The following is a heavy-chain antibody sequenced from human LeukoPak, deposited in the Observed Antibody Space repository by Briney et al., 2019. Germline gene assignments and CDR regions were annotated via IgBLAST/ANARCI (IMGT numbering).Heavy chain of an antibody. D-gene: IGHD3-3*01. CDR1: GFTFSSYV. CDR3: AKDLTPYDFWSGYYFDY. CDR2: ISGSGGST. J-gene: IGHJ4*02. Sequence: PGGSLRLSCAASGFTFSSYVMSWARQAPGKGLEWVSAISGSGGSTYYADSVKGRFTISRDNSKNTLYLQMNSLRAEDTAVYYCAKDLTPYDFWSGYYFDYWGQGTLVTVSS. V-gene: IGHV3-23*01.